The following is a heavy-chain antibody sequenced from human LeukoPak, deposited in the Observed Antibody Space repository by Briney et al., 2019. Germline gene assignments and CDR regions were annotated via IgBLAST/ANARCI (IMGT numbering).Heavy chain of an antibody. Sequence: GGSLRLSCEASGLTIRNYWMSWAGQALGKGLEWVANIKQDGSEKHYVDSVKGRFTISRDNTKNSLYLQMNSLRAEDTAVYYCAGAGLDYWGQGSLVTVSS. CDR2: IKQDGSEK. CDR3: AGAGLDY. CDR1: GLTIRNYW. V-gene: IGHV3-7*03. J-gene: IGHJ4*02.